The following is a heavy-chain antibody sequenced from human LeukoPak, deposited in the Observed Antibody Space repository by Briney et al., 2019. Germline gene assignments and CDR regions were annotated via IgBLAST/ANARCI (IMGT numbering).Heavy chain of an antibody. V-gene: IGHV1-18*01. D-gene: IGHD4-17*01. CDR3: ARGPGDYADWFDP. Sequence: GASVKVSCKASGYTFTNYGISWVRQAPGQGLEWMGWISAYNGNTDYAQKFQGRVTMTTDTSTTTAYMELRSPTSDDTAVYYCARGPGDYADWFDPWGQGTLVTVSS. CDR2: ISAYNGNT. J-gene: IGHJ5*02. CDR1: GYTFTNYG.